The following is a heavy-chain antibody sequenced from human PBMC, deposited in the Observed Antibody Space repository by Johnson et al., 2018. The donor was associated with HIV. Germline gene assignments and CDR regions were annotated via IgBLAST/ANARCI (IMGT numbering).Heavy chain of an antibody. CDR1: GFTFSSYG. CDR2: ISYDGSDK. J-gene: IGHJ3*01. CDR3: ASGDDDGF. D-gene: IGHD5-12*01. Sequence: QVQLVESGGGVVQPGRSLRLSCAASGFTFSSYGMHWVRQAPGKGLEWVAVISYDGSDKYYADSVKGRFTISRDNAKNSLYLQMNSLRAEDTALYYCASGDDDGFWGQGTTVTVSS. V-gene: IGHV3-30*03.